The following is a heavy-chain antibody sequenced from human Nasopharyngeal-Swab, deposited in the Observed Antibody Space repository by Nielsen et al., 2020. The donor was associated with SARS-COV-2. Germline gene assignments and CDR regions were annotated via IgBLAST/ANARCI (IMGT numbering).Heavy chain of an antibody. CDR3: AKESTTFYYDN. V-gene: IGHV3-30*18. D-gene: IGHD1-14*01. CDR2: ITSGGRTQ. CDR1: GFTFRNHG. J-gene: IGHJ4*02. Sequence: LSLTCAASGFTFRNHGMHWVRQAPGKGLEWVGIITSGGRTQVYADSVVGRFTISRDDPENTLFLQMNSLRPEDTAVYYCAKESTTFYYDNWGQGTLVTVSS.